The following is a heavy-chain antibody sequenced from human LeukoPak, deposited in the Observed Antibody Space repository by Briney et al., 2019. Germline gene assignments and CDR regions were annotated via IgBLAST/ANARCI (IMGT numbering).Heavy chain of an antibody. CDR3: ARGGGGAKAFYFDY. V-gene: IGHV4-34*01. J-gene: IGHJ4*02. CDR1: GESLSGNF. CDR2: IDNNGIT. Sequence: PSETLSLTRAVSGESLSGNFWTLVRQSPGKGLEWVGEIDNNGITNYSPSLKSRVTMSVDTTRKRFSLRLTSESAADTGVYYCARGGGGAKAFYFDYWGQGSLVTVSS. D-gene: IGHD1-26*01.